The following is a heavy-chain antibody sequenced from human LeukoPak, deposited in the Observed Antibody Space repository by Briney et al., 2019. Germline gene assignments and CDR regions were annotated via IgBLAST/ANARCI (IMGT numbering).Heavy chain of an antibody. J-gene: IGHJ4*02. Sequence: GASVKVSCKASGGTFSSYAISWVRQAPGQGLEWMGGIIPIFGTANYAQKFQGRVTITADESTSTAYMELSSLRSEDTAGYYCASLLTGDTLDFDYWGQGTLVTVSS. D-gene: IGHD7-27*01. V-gene: IGHV1-69*13. CDR1: GGTFSSYA. CDR2: IIPIFGTA. CDR3: ASLLTGDTLDFDY.